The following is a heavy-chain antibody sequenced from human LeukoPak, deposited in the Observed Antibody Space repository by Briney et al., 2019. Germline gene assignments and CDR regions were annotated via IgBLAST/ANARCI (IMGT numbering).Heavy chain of an antibody. CDR1: GGSISSYY. CDR2: IYATGST. V-gene: IGHV4-59*08. D-gene: IGHD3-10*01. CDR3: ARHGSVRSPLGP. Sequence: ASETLSLTCTVSGGSISSYYWSWIRQPPGKGLEWIGYIYATGSTNYNPSLKSRVTISVDTSKNQFSLNLRSVTAAYTAVYYCARHGSVRSPLGPWGQGTLVTVSS. J-gene: IGHJ5*02.